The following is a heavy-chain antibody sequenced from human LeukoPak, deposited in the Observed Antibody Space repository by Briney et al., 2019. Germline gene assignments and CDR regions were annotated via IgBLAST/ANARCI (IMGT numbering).Heavy chain of an antibody. Sequence: ASVKVSCKASGYTFTSYYMHWVRQAPGQGLEWMGIINPSGGSTSYAQKFQGRVTMTRDTSTSTVYMELSSLRSEDTAVYYCATVVFGGYDSSGTPFDYWGQGTLVTVSS. J-gene: IGHJ4*02. CDR1: GYTFTSYY. V-gene: IGHV1-46*01. CDR3: ATVVFGGYDSSGTPFDY. CDR2: INPSGGST. D-gene: IGHD3-22*01.